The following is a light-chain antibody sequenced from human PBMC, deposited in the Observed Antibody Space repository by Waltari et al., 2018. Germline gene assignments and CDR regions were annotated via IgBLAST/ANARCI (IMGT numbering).Light chain of an antibody. CDR3: CSYAQTSTFAV. CDR1: SSDVGRYDL. J-gene: IGLJ2*01. V-gene: IGLV2-23*02. CDR2: DDT. Sequence: QSALTQPASVSGSPGQSITISCTGTSSDVGRYDLVSWYQQYPGKAPKLMIYDDTKRPSGVSNRFSGSKSGNTASLTISGLQAEDGADYYCCSYAQTSTFAVFGGGTKLTVL.